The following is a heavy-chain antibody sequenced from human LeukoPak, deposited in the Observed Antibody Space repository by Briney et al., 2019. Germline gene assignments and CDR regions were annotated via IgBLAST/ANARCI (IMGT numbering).Heavy chain of an antibody. CDR2: VTASGAST. CDR1: GFTFSSYV. J-gene: IGHJ4*02. V-gene: IGHV3-23*01. Sequence: GGSLRLSCAASGFTFSSYVMSWVRQAPEKGLEWVSSVTASGASTYYADSVKGRFTISRDNSKNTLSVEMNSLRAEDTAVYYCAKSISGSNYFDYWGQGILVTVSP. D-gene: IGHD2-15*01. CDR3: AKSISGSNYFDY.